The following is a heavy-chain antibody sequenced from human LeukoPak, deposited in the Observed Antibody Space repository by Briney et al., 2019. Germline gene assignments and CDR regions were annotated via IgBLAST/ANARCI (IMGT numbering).Heavy chain of an antibody. CDR2: IKKEGRDK. Sequence: PGGSLRLSCAASGFTFSAYWMTWVRQAPGKGLEWVANIKKEGRDKYFVDSVKGRFTIYRDNAKNSLYMQMNSLTAEDTAVYYCARDWSGGWDYWGQGTLVTVSS. J-gene: IGHJ4*02. V-gene: IGHV3-7*01. D-gene: IGHD3-10*01. CDR3: ARDWSGGWDY. CDR1: GFTFSAYW.